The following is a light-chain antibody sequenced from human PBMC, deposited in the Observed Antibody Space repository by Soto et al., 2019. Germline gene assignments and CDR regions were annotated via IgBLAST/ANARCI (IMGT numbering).Light chain of an antibody. CDR3: QQYDTSPLT. V-gene: IGKV3-20*01. J-gene: IGKJ4*01. Sequence: EVVLTQSPGTPSLSPGERATLSCRASQYISSNYLAWYQQKPGRAPRLLIFGAFNRAPGVPDRFSGSASGTDFALTISGLEREDFAVYYCQQYDTSPLTFGGGTKV. CDR1: QYISSNY. CDR2: GAF.